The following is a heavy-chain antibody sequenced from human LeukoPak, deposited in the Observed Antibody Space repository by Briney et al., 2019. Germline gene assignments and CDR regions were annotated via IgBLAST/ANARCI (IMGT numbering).Heavy chain of an antibody. J-gene: IGHJ5*01. CDR1: GFTFSSYP. Sequence: PGGSLRLSCAASGFTFSSYPVSWVRQAPGRGLEWVSAITSSGGTYYIASVRGRFIVSRDNSRNTLYLQMNGLTAEDTAIYYCAKEDYRDNTTGFDSWGQGTLVTVSS. CDR2: ITSSGGT. D-gene: IGHD4-17*01. V-gene: IGHV3-23*01. CDR3: AKEDYRDNTTGFDS.